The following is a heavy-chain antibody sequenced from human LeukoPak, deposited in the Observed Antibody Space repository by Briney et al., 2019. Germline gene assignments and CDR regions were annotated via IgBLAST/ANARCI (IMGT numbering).Heavy chain of an antibody. Sequence: SQTLSLTCTVSGGSISSGGYYWSWIRQPPGKGLEWIGEINHSGSTNYNPSLKSRVTISVDTSKNQFSLKLSSVTAADTAVYYCARGPPIVVVPAAISPYYFDYWGQGTLVTVSS. CDR1: GGSISSGGYY. CDR2: INHSGST. D-gene: IGHD2-2*02. V-gene: IGHV4-30-2*01. J-gene: IGHJ4*02. CDR3: ARGPPIVVVPAAISPYYFDY.